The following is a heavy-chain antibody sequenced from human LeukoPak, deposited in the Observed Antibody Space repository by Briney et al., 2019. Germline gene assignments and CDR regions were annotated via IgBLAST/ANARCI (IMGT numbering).Heavy chain of an antibody. J-gene: IGHJ4*02. CDR3: ARCYYDGSGFYYYFDY. D-gene: IGHD3-22*01. CDR2: IKQDGSER. Sequence: PGGSLRLSCAASGFTFNSYWMSWVRQAPGKGLEWVANIKQDGSERYYVDSVKGRFTISRDNPKNTVFLQMGSLRGEDTAVYYCARCYYDGSGFYYYFDYWGQGTLVTVSS. CDR1: GFTFNSYW. V-gene: IGHV3-7*03.